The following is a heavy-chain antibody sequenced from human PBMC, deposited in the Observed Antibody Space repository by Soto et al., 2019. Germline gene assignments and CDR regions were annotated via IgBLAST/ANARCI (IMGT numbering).Heavy chain of an antibody. CDR1: GFTFSSYM. CDR3: ARDPSPYDFWSGYSVWGLDY. D-gene: IGHD3-3*01. Sequence: EVQLVESGGGLVKPGGSLRLSCAASGFTFSSYMMNWVRQAPGKGLEWVSSISSSSNYKYYADSVKGRFTISRDNAKNSLYLQMNSLRAEDTAVYYCARDPSPYDFWSGYSVWGLDYWGQRTLVTVSS. CDR2: ISSSSNYK. V-gene: IGHV3-21*01. J-gene: IGHJ4*01.